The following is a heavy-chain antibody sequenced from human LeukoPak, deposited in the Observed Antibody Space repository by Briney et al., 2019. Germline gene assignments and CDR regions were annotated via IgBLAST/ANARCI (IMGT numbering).Heavy chain of an antibody. CDR3: ARALIGRDAFDI. J-gene: IGHJ3*02. CDR1: GGTFSSYA. V-gene: IGHV1-69*13. Sequence: GASVRVSCKASGGTFSSYAISWVRQAPGQGLEWMGGIIPIFGTANYAQKFQGRVTITADESTSTAYMELSSLRSDDTAVYYCARALIGRDAFDIWGQGTVVTVSS. D-gene: IGHD2-21*01. CDR2: IIPIFGTA.